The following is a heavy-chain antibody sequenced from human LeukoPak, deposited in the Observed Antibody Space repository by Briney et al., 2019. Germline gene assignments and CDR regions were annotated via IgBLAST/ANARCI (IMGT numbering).Heavy chain of an antibody. D-gene: IGHD6-19*01. J-gene: IGHJ3*02. CDR3: ARQLYSSGWFAFDI. CDR1: GYTFTGYY. CDR2: IYPGDSDT. Sequence: ASVKVSCKASGYTFTGYYMHWVRQMPGKGLEWMGIIYPGDSDTRYSPSFQGQVTISADKSISTAYLQWSSLKASDTAMYYCARQLYSSGWFAFDIWGQGTMVTVSS. V-gene: IGHV5-51*01.